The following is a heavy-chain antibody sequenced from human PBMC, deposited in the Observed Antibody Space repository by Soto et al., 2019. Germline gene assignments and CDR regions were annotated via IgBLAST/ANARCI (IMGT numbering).Heavy chain of an antibody. CDR1: GGSLSSSSSH. D-gene: IGHD5-12*01. J-gene: IGHJ5*02. CDR3: ARNRAYSGYETWFDP. CDR2: IYYTGST. V-gene: IGHV4-39*01. Sequence: QLQLQETGPGLVKPSETLSLTCSVSGGSLSSSSSHWGWIRQPPGKGLEWRGSIYYTGSTYYNPSFASRVTRSADTSNNQYSLKLSSVTVADTAVYYCARNRAYSGYETWFDPSGQGTLVTVSS.